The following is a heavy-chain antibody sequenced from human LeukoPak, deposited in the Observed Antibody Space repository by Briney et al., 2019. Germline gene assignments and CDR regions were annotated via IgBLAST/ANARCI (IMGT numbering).Heavy chain of an antibody. Sequence: SETLPLTCAVSGGSISSSNWWSWVRQPPGKGLEWIGEIYHSGSTNYNPSLKSRVTISVDKSKNQFSLKLSSVTAADTAVYYCARDRSGLYDGFDIWGQGTMVTVSS. CDR2: IYHSGST. D-gene: IGHD5-12*01. V-gene: IGHV4-4*02. J-gene: IGHJ3*02. CDR3: ARDRSGLYDGFDI. CDR1: GGSISSSNW.